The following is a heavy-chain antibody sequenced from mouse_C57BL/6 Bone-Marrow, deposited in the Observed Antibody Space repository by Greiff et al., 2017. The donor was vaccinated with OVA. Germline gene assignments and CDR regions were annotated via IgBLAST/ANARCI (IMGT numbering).Heavy chain of an antibody. Sequence: VQLQQSGAELVRPGASVKLSCTASGFNIKDDYMHWVKQRPEQGLEWIGWIDPENGDTEYASKFQGKATITADTSSNTAYLQLSSLTSEDTAFYYWTSYGNCDYWGQGTTLTVSS. D-gene: IGHD2-1*01. V-gene: IGHV14-4*01. CDR1: GFNIKDDY. CDR2: IDPENGDT. J-gene: IGHJ2*01. CDR3: TSYGNCDY.